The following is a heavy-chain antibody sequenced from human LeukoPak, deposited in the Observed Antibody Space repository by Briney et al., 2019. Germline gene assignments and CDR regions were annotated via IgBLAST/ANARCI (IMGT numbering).Heavy chain of an antibody. Sequence: SETLSLTCTVSGYSISSGYYWGWIRQPPGKGLEWIGSIYHSGSTYYNPSLKSRVTISVDTSKNQFSLKLSSVTAADTAVYYCAREAPSYDYVWGTHSWYMDVWGKGTTVTVSS. CDR1: GYSISSGYY. V-gene: IGHV4-38-2*02. J-gene: IGHJ6*03. CDR3: AREAPSYDYVWGTHSWYMDV. D-gene: IGHD3-16*01. CDR2: IYHSGST.